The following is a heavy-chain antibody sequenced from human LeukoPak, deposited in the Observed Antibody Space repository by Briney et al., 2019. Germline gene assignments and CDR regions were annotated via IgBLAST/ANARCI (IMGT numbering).Heavy chain of an antibody. CDR2: ISYNGNNK. V-gene: IGHV3-30*03. CDR1: GYTFTHYG. D-gene: IGHD5-12*01. Sequence: GGSLRLSCVISGYTFTHYGFHWVRQAPGKALEWVAYISYNGNNKYEDSVKGRFTISRDNSKGTLHLQMNGLRAEDTAVYYCARDPLDISRWTNAFDIWGQGTTVIVS. J-gene: IGHJ3*02. CDR3: ARDPLDISRWTNAFDI.